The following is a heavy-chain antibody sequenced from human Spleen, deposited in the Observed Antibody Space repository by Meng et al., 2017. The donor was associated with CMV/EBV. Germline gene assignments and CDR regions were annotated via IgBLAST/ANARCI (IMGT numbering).Heavy chain of an antibody. CDR2: ISSDGSAT. Sequence: GGSLRLSCAASGFTFSSYAMHWVRQTPGTGLVWLSSISSDGSATRNADSVKGRFIISRDNSKNTLYLQMNSLRAEDTAVYYCAREGSSLFDYWGQGTLVTVSS. J-gene: IGHJ4*02. CDR1: GFTFSSYA. D-gene: IGHD6-19*01. CDR3: AREGSSLFDY. V-gene: IGHV3-74*01.